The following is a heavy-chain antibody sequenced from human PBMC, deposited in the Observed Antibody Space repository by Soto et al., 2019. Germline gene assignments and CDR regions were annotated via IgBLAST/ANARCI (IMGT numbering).Heavy chain of an antibody. D-gene: IGHD4-17*01. CDR2: ISGSGDST. J-gene: IGHJ3*02. Sequence: GGSLRLSCAASGFTFSPYLVILLLNAGGKGLEWVSAISGSGDSTYYADSVKGRFTISRDNSMNTLSLQMNSLRIEDTAVYYCAHPRGYGVFDAYDIWGQGTMVTVSS. V-gene: IGHV3-23*01. CDR3: AHPRGYGVFDAYDI. CDR1: GFTFSPYL.